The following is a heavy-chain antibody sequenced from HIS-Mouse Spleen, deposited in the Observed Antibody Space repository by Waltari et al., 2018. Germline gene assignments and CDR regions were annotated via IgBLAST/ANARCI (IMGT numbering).Heavy chain of an antibody. CDR3: ARVKWELPKGTSGMDV. V-gene: IGHV1-2*02. CDR1: GYPFTGYY. CDR2: INPNRGGT. D-gene: IGHD1-26*01. J-gene: IGHJ6*02. Sequence: QVQLVQSGAEVKKPGASVKVSCKASGYPFTGYYMPWVRLAPGQGLEWMGWINPNRGGTNYAQKFQGRVTMTRDTSISTAYMELSRLRSDDTAVYYCARVKWELPKGTSGMDVWGQGTTVTVSS.